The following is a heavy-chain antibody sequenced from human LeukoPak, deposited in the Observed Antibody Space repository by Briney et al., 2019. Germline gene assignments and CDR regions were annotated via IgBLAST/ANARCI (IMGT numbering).Heavy chain of an antibody. J-gene: IGHJ4*02. D-gene: IGHD3-22*01. V-gene: IGHV1-69*05. CDR1: GGTFSSYA. CDR2: MIPIFGTA. Sequence: SVKVSCKASGGTFSSYAISWVRQAPGQGLEWMGGMIPIFGTANYAQKFQGRVTITTDESTSTAYMELSSLRSEDTAVYYCARVSYYDSSGCFDYWGQGTLVTVS. CDR3: ARVSYYDSSGCFDY.